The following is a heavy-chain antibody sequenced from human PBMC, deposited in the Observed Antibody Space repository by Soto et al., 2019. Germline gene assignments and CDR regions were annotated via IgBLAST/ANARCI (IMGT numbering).Heavy chain of an antibody. CDR3: ARDPWAADY. CDR1: GFTVSTKY. D-gene: IGHD3-16*01. J-gene: IGHJ4*02. Sequence: EVQLVESGGGWVQPGGSLRLSCAASGFTVSTKYMSRVRQAPGKGLEWVSVIYSGGSTFYADSVRGRFTISRDNAKNTVNLQMNSLGAEDTALYYCARDPWAADYWGQGTLVTVSS. V-gene: IGHV3-66*01. CDR2: IYSGGST.